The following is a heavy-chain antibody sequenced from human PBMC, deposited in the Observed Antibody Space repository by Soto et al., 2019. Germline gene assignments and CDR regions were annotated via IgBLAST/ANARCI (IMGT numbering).Heavy chain of an antibody. Sequence: ASETLSLTCTVSDGSVSNSNYYWCWIRQSPGKGLEWIGSVYYRGRSSSKSSVKSRVTISVGTSKNQSSLNLNSVTASDTAVYFCVSQRTSVLTQAYFDYWGPGALVTVSS. CDR1: DGSVSNSNYY. V-gene: IGHV4-39*01. CDR2: VYYRGRS. J-gene: IGHJ4*02. CDR3: VSQRTSVLTQAYFDY. D-gene: IGHD2-8*01.